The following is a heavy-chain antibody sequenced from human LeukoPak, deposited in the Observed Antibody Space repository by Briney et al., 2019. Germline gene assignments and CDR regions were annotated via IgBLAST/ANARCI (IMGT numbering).Heavy chain of an antibody. Sequence: ASVKVSCKASGYTFTGYYMHWVRQAPGQGLEWMGWINPNSGGTNYAQKFQGRVTMTRDTSISTAYMELSRLRSDDTAVYYCARDYYYDSSGYYYVPYYYYGMDVWGQGTTVTVSS. D-gene: IGHD3-22*01. V-gene: IGHV1-2*02. CDR1: GYTFTGYY. J-gene: IGHJ6*02. CDR3: ARDYYYDSSGYYYVPYYYYGMDV. CDR2: INPNSGGT.